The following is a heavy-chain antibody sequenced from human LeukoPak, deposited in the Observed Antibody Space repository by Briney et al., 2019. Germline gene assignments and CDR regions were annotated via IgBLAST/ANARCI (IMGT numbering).Heavy chain of an antibody. CDR1: GGSISSSSYY. D-gene: IGHD3-3*01. V-gene: IGHV4-39*01. Sequence: TSETLSLTCTVSGGSISSSSYYWGWIRQPPGKGLEWIGSIYYSGSTYYNPPLKSRVTISVDTSKNQFSLKLSSVTAADTAVYYCARDYYDFWSGYYLVFDYWGQGTLVTVSS. CDR2: IYYSGST. CDR3: ARDYYDFWSGYYLVFDY. J-gene: IGHJ4*02.